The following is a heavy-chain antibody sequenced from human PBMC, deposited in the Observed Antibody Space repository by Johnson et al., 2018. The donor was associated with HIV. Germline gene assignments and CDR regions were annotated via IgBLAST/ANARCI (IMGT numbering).Heavy chain of an antibody. Sequence: QMQLVESGGGVVQPGGSLRLSCAASGFTFSSYGMHWVRQAPGKGLEWVAFIRYDGSNKYYVDSVKGRFTLSRDNSKNTLDLQMNSLTIEDTAVFYCAKTRMGGILDAFDLWGQGTMVIVS. CDR1: GFTFSSYG. CDR3: AKTRMGGILDAFDL. V-gene: IGHV3-30*02. D-gene: IGHD3-10*01. CDR2: IRYDGSNK. J-gene: IGHJ3*01.